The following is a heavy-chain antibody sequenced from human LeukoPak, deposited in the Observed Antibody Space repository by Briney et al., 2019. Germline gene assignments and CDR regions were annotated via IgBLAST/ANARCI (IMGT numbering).Heavy chain of an antibody. Sequence: GASVKVSCKVSGYTLTELSMHWVRQAPGKGLEWMGGFDPEDGETIYAQKFQGRVTMTEDTSTDTAYMELSSLRSEDTAVYYCATASVVMYAINSDYWGQGTLVTVSS. D-gene: IGHD2-8*02. V-gene: IGHV1-24*01. CDR3: ATASVVMYAINSDY. J-gene: IGHJ4*02. CDR2: FDPEDGET. CDR1: GYTLTELS.